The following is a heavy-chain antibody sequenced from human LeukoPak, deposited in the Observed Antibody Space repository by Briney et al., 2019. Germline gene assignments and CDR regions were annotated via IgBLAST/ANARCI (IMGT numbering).Heavy chain of an antibody. J-gene: IGHJ4*02. Sequence: PGGSLRLSCTGSGFPFTSYGVHWVRQTPRRGLEWAAFNRYDAKTEYYADSVKGRFTIAREDSHSTVHLHMKDLRPDDAAIYFCAKDLNTVVMQYFDSWGQGTLVSVSS. CDR1: GFPFTSYG. CDR3: AKDLNTVVMQYFDS. D-gene: IGHD2-21*01. CDR2: NRYDAKTE. V-gene: IGHV3-30*02.